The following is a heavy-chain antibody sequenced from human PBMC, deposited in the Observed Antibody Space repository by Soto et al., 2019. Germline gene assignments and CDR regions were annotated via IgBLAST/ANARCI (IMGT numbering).Heavy chain of an antibody. Sequence: QVQLVQSGAEVKKPGASVIVSCKTSGYTFSRYAIHWVRQAPGQSLEWMGWINTGNGNTKYSQKFQDRVTIIRDTTASPAYMELNSLRSEDTAVYYCARDEDYWGQGTLVTVSS. CDR1: GYTFSRYA. J-gene: IGHJ4*02. CDR3: ARDEDY. V-gene: IGHV1-3*04. CDR2: INTGNGNT.